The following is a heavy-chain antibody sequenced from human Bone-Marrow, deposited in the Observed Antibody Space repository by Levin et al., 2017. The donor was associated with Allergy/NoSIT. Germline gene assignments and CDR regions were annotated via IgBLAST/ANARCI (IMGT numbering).Heavy chain of an antibody. V-gene: IGHV5-51*01. CDR1: GYKFTSYW. CDR2: IYPGDSDS. J-gene: IGHJ4*02. Sequence: GESLKISCKGSGYKFTSYWIGWVRQMPGKGLEWVGIIYPGDSDSRYSPSLQGQVTISAEKSINTAYFQWSSLEARDTALYYCARLIGAYSYGENWGQGTQVTVSS. D-gene: IGHD5-12*01. CDR3: ARLIGAYSYGEN.